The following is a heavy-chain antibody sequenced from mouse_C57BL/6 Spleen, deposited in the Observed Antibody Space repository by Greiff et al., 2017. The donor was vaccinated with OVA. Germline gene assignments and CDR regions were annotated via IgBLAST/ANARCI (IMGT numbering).Heavy chain of an antibody. CDR3: ARRGGDYWYFDV. CDR1: GYTFTSYG. V-gene: IGHV1-81*01. J-gene: IGHJ1*03. Sequence: VKLVESGAELARPGASVKLSCKASGYTFTSYGISWVKQRTGQGLEWIGEIYPRSGNTYYNEKFKGKATLTADKSSSTAYMELRSLTSEDSAVYFCARRGGDYWYFDVWGTGTTVTVSS. CDR2: IYPRSGNT.